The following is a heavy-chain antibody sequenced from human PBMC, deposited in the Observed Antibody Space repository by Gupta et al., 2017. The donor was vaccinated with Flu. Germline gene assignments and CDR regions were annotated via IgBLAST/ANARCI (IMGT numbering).Heavy chain of an antibody. J-gene: IGHJ2*01. D-gene: IGHD3-22*01. Sequence: TISRDNAKNSLYLQMNSLRAEDTAVYYCARADYYDSSGAWYFDLWGRGTLVTVSS. CDR3: ARADYYDSSGAWYFDL. V-gene: IGHV3-11*06.